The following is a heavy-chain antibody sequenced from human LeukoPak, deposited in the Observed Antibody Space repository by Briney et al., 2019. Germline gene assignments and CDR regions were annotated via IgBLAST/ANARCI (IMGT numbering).Heavy chain of an antibody. Sequence: SETLSLTCAVYGGSFSGYYWSWIGQPPGKGLEWIGEINHSGSTNYNPSLKSRVTISVDTSKNQFSLKLSSVTAADTAVYYCARLGDSSAYYYFDYWGQGTLVTVSS. D-gene: IGHD3-22*01. J-gene: IGHJ4*02. CDR2: INHSGST. V-gene: IGHV4-34*01. CDR3: ARLGDSSAYYYFDY. CDR1: GGSFSGYY.